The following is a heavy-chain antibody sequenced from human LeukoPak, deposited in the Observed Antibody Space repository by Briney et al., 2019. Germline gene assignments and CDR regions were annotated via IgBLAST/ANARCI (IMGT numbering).Heavy chain of an antibody. CDR2: IDPSDSYT. Sequence: GASLKISCTASGYSFTSYWISWGRQTPGKGLEWMGRIDPSDSYTNYSPSFQGHVTISADKSISTAYLQWSSLKASDTAMYYCARRGPRSYWYFDLWGRGTLVTVSS. J-gene: IGHJ2*01. D-gene: IGHD3-10*01. CDR1: GYSFTSYW. V-gene: IGHV5-10-1*01. CDR3: ARRGPRSYWYFDL.